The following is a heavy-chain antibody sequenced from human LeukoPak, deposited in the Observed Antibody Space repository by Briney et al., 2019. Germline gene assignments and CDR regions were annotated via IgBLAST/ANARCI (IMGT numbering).Heavy chain of an antibody. J-gene: IGHJ1*01. V-gene: IGHV1-18*01. CDR2: ISAYNGNT. D-gene: IGHD3-9*01. CDR1: GYTFTSYG. CDR3: ASGVLRYFDSGYFQH. Sequence: ASVKVSCKASGYTFTSYGISWVRQAPGQGLEWMGWISAYNGNTNYAQKLQGRVTMTTDTSTSTAYMELRSLRSDDTAVYYCASGVLRYFDSGYFQHWGQGTLVTVSS.